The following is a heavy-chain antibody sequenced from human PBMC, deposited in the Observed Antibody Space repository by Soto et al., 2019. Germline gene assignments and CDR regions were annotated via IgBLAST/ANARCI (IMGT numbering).Heavy chain of an antibody. CDR3: ARLSVVDYYGMDV. V-gene: IGHV5-10-1*01. Sequence: PGESLKISCKGSGYSFTSYCISWVRQMPVKGLEWMGRIDPSDSYSNYSPSFQGHVTISADKSISTAYLQWNSLKASDTAIYYCARLSVVDYYGMDVWGQGTTVTVSS. CDR2: IDPSDSYS. CDR1: GYSFTSYC. J-gene: IGHJ6*02. D-gene: IGHD3-22*01.